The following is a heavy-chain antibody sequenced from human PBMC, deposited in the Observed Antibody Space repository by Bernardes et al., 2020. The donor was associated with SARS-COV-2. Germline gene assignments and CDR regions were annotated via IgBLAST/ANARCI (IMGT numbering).Heavy chain of an antibody. J-gene: IGHJ4*02. V-gene: IGHV3-48*04. CDR1: GFNFNSYS. Sequence: GGSLRLSCAASGFNFNSYSMKWVRQAPGKGLEWLSYISSSSTVMHYADSVKGRFTISRDNAKNSLYLQMNSLTAEDTAVYFCARVWRGYSGGDYWGQGTLVTVSS. CDR2: ISSSSTVM. CDR3: ARVWRGYSGGDY. D-gene: IGHD4-4*01.